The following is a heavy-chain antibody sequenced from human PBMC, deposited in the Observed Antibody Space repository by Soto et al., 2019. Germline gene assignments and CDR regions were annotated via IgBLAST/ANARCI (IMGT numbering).Heavy chain of an antibody. Sequence: SETLSLTCTVSGGSISGSTYYWGWIRQPPGKGPEWIGSIYYSGSTYYNPSLKSRVTISVDTSKNHLSLKLRSVTAADTAIYYCVTFVVVSAYFDYWGQGTLVTVSS. J-gene: IGHJ4*02. V-gene: IGHV4-39*02. CDR3: VTFVVVSAYFDY. D-gene: IGHD2-15*01. CDR1: GGSISGSTYY. CDR2: IYYSGST.